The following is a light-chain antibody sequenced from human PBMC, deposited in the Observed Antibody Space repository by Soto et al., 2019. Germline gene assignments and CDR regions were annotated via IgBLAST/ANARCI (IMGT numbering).Light chain of an antibody. CDR1: SSDVGAYNY. CDR2: AVX. J-gene: IGLJ3*02. Sequence: QSALTQPPSASGSPGQSVTISCTGTSSDVGAYNYVCWYQQHPRKAPKLIISAVXKXXXXXXXRXXGSKSGNTASLTVTGXXAXXXXXYYCSSYAGSNNPWVFGGGTKLTVL. V-gene: IGLV2-8*01. CDR3: SSYAGSNNPWV.